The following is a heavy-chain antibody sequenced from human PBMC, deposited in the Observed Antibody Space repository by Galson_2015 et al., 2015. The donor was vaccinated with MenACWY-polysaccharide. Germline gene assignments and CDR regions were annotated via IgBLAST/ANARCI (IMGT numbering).Heavy chain of an antibody. CDR3: SRLQSKYMDV. CDR1: GFTFRSYG. V-gene: IGHV3-30*12. Sequence: SLRLSCAASGFTFRSYGMHWVCQAPGKGLEWVTLIYYDGSKKEYADSVKGRFTISRDNSKNTLYLQMDSLRAEDTAVYYCSRLQSKYMDVWGKGTTVTVSS. J-gene: IGHJ6*04. D-gene: IGHD4-11*01. CDR2: IYYDGSKK.